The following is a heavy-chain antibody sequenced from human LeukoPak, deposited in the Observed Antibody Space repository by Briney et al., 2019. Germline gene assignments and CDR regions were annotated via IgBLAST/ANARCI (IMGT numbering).Heavy chain of an antibody. J-gene: IGHJ6*02. CDR2: IWYDGSNK. CDR3: ARDPAIAAAGTDYYYYGMDV. D-gene: IGHD6-13*01. CDR1: GFTFSSYG. Sequence: GGSLRLSCAASGFTFSSYGMHWVRQAPGKGLEWVAVIWYDGSNKYYADSVKGRFTISRDNSKNTLYLQMNSLRAEDTAVYYCARDPAIAAAGTDYYYYGMDVWGQGTTVTVSS. V-gene: IGHV3-33*01.